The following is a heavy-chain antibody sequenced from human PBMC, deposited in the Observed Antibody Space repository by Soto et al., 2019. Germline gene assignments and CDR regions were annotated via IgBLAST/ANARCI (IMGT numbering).Heavy chain of an antibody. Sequence: VQLVESGGGVVQPGRSLRLSCAASGLTFSDYAMHWVRRAPGKGLEWVAVVSHDGRNTHYADSVKGRFTISRDSSKNTVSLEMTSLRAEDTAVYYCAKGGRQWLVTSDFNYWGPGALVTVSS. J-gene: IGHJ4*02. CDR2: VSHDGRNT. D-gene: IGHD6-19*01. CDR3: AKGGRQWLVTSDFNY. CDR1: GLTFSDYA. V-gene: IGHV3-30*18.